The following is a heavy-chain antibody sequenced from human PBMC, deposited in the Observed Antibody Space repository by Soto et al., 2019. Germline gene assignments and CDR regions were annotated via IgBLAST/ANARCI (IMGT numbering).Heavy chain of an antibody. Sequence: QVQLVESGGGVVQPGRSLRLSCAASGFTFSSYAMHWVRQAPGKGLEWVAVISYDGSNKYYADSVKGRFTISRENFKNTVYLQMNGLRAEDTAVYYGARDDDISGADAFDIWGQGTMVTVSS. V-gene: IGHV3-30-3*01. CDR2: ISYDGSNK. J-gene: IGHJ3*02. CDR3: ARDDDISGADAFDI. D-gene: IGHD3-9*01. CDR1: GFTFSSYA.